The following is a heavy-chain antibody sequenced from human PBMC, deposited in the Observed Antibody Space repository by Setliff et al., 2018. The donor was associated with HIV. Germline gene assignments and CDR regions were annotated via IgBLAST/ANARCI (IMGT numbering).Heavy chain of an antibody. CDR2: IKSKTNNYAT. V-gene: IGHV3-73*01. CDR3: TRHRGSFDY. J-gene: IGHJ4*02. Sequence: GGSLRLSCAASGFTFSGSAMHWVRQASGKGLEWVGRIKSKTNNYATAYGASVKGRFIISRDDSKNMAYLQMNSLRTEDTAIYYCTRHRGSFDYWGLGTLVTVSS. D-gene: IGHD1-26*01. CDR1: GFTFSGSA.